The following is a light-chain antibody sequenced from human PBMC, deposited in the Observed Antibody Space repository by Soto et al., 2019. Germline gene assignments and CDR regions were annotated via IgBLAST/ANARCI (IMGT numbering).Light chain of an antibody. CDR2: SAS. CDR3: QQYNNWPWT. CDR1: QSISDT. V-gene: IGKV3-15*01. J-gene: IGKJ1*01. Sequence: EIVMTQSPATLSVSPGGRATLSCRASQSISDTLAWYQQKPGQAPRLLIYSASRRATGFPGRFSGSGPGTDFTLTISSLQSEDLAVYYCQQYNNWPWTFGQGTKVVIK.